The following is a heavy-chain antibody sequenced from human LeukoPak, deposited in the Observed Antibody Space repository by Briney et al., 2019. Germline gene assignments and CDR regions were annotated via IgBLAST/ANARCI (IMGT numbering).Heavy chain of an antibody. V-gene: IGHV3-33*01. J-gene: IGHJ4*02. D-gene: IGHD2-21*02. CDR2: IWYDGSNK. CDR3: ARGQHIVVVTAIKPLDY. CDR1: GFTFSSYG. Sequence: GVSLRLSCAASGFTFSSYGMHWVRQAPGKGLEWVAVIWYDGSNKYYADSVKGRFTISRDNSKNTLYLQMNSLRAEDTAVYYCARGQHIVVVTAIKPLDYWGQGTLVTVSS.